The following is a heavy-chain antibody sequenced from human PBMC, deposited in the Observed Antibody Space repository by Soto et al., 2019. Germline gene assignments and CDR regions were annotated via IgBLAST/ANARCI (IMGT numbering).Heavy chain of an antibody. V-gene: IGHV4-59*01. CDR2: IYYSGST. J-gene: IGHJ4*02. CDR3: ARLYLGEFPLIDY. CDR1: GGSISSYY. D-gene: IGHD3-16*01. Sequence: SETLSLTCTVSGGSISSYYWSWIRQPPGKGLEWIGYIYYSGSTNYNPSLKSRVTISVDTSKNQFSLKLSSVTAADTAVYYCARLYLGEFPLIDYWGQGTLVTVSS.